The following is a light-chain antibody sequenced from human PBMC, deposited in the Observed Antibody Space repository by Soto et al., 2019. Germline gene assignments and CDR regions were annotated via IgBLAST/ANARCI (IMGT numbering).Light chain of an antibody. J-gene: IGLJ1*01. CDR2: EVS. V-gene: IGLV2-23*02. Sequence: QLVLTQPASVSGSPGQSITISCTGTSSDVGSYNLVSWYQQHPGKAPKLMIYEVSKRPSGVSNRFSGSKSGNTASLTISGLQAEDEADYYCCSYAGSREVFGTGTKLTVL. CDR1: SSDVGSYNL. CDR3: CSYAGSREV.